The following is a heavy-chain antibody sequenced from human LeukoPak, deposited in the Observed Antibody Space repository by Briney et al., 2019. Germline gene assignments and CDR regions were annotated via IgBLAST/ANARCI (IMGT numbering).Heavy chain of an antibody. J-gene: IGHJ4*02. CDR3: ATKQWLAPPPDS. V-gene: IGHV3-74*01. D-gene: IGHD6-19*01. CDR2: INTDGTVT. CDR1: GFTFSKYW. Sequence: GGSLRLSCAASGFTFSKYWRLWVRQAPGKGLESVSRINTDGTVTTYADSVKGRFTVSRDNADNTMFLQMNSVRDEDTAVYYCATKQWLAPPPDSWGQGTPVTVSS.